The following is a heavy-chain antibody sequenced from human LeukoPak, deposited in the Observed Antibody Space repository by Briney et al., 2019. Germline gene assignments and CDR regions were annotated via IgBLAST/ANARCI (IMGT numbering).Heavy chain of an antibody. V-gene: IGHV4-4*07. CDR1: GGSISSYS. CDR2: IFSSGSS. D-gene: IGHD3-16*01. Sequence: SETLSLTCSVSGGSISSYSWSWIRQPAGKGLDWIGRIFSSGSSKYNPSLKSRVIMSVDTSKNQFSLKLTSVTAADTAVYYCAREGGGFDYWGQGTLVTVSS. CDR3: AREGGGFDY. J-gene: IGHJ4*02.